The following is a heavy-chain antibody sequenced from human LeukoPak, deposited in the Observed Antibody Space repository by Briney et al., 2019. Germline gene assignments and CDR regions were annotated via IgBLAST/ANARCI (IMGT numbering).Heavy chain of an antibody. J-gene: IGHJ6*02. CDR1: GYTFTGYY. CDR2: INPNSGGT. V-gene: IGHV1-2*04. CDR3: ARGPRTYSNYDYYGMDV. Sequence: ASVKVSCKASGYTFTGYYMHWVRQAPGQGLEWMGWINPNSGGTNYAQKFQGWVTMTRDTSISTAYMELSRLRSDDTAVYYCARGPRTYSNYDYYGMDVWGQGTTVTASS. D-gene: IGHD4-11*01.